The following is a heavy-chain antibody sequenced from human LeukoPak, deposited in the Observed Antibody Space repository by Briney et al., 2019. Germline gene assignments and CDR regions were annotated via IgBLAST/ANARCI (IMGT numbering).Heavy chain of an antibody. CDR2: ISYDGSNK. V-gene: IGHV3-30*04. CDR1: GFTFSSYA. CDR3: ARDLGQYYDTSDNWFDP. Sequence: PGGSLRLSCAASGFTFSSYAMHWVRQAPGKGLGWVAVISYDGSNKYYADSVKGRFTISRDNSKNTLYLQMNSLRAEDTAVYYCARDLGQYYDTSDNWFDPWGQGTLVTVSS. J-gene: IGHJ5*02. D-gene: IGHD3-22*01.